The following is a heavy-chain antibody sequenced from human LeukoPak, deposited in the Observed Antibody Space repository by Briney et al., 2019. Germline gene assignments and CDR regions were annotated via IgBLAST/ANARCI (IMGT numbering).Heavy chain of an antibody. CDR3: ARGLDCRSTSCYLDT. V-gene: IGHV3-7*01. CDR1: GFTFTKYW. Sequence: GGSLRLSCAASGFTFTKYWMTWVRQDPGKGLEWVANINQDGSERFYVDSVKGRFNISRDNAKNSLYLQMNSLGAEDTAVYYCARGLDCRSTSCYLDTWGQGTLVTVSS. D-gene: IGHD2-2*01. CDR2: INQDGSER. J-gene: IGHJ4*02.